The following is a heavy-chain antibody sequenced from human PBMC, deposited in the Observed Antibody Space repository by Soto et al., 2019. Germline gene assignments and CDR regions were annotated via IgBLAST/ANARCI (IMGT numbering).Heavy chain of an antibody. CDR1: GFTFTNYA. J-gene: IGHJ4*02. D-gene: IGHD6-19*01. CDR2: SGRDGRNT. V-gene: IGHV3-23*01. Sequence: GGSLRLSCAASGFTFTNYAVSWVRQAPGKGVEWVSASGRDGRNTYYAESVKGRFTVSRDNSKNTLYMQMNSLRAEDTAVYYCAKRDSSGWFYFDYWGQGTLVTVSS. CDR3: AKRDSSGWFYFDY.